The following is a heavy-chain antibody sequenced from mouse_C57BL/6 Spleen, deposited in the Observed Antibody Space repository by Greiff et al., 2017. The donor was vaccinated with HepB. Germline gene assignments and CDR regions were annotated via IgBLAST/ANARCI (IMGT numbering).Heavy chain of an antibody. CDR2: INYDGSST. Sequence: QLVESEGGLVQPGSSMKLSCTASGFTFSDYYMAWVRQVPEKGLEWVANINYDGSSTYYLDSLKSRFIISRDNAKNILYLQMSSLKSEDTATYYCARDGITTDWYFDVWGTGTTVTVSS. CDR1: GFTFSDYY. D-gene: IGHD1-1*01. J-gene: IGHJ1*03. V-gene: IGHV5-16*01. CDR3: ARDGITTDWYFDV.